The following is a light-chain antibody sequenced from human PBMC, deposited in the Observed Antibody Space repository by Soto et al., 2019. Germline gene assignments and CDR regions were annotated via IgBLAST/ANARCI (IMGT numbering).Light chain of an antibody. Sequence: QSALTQPASVSGSPGQSITISCTGTSSDIGHYNYVSWYQQHPGNAPKLMIYDVSIRASGVSDRFSGSKSGNTASLTISGLQAEDEADYHCCSYTTTTSRVFGTGTKVTVL. CDR3: CSYTTTTSRV. J-gene: IGLJ1*01. V-gene: IGLV2-14*03. CDR2: DVS. CDR1: SSDIGHYNY.